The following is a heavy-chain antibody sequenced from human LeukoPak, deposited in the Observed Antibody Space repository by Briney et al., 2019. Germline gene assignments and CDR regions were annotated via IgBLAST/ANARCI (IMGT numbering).Heavy chain of an antibody. CDR1: GFTFSSYE. CDR2: ISSSGSTI. J-gene: IGHJ4*02. CDR3: ARERGGSWYFFVD. Sequence: PGGSLRLSCAASGFTFSSYEMNWVRRAPGKGLEWVSYISSSGSTIYYADSVKGRFTISRDNAKNSLYLQMNSLRAEDTAVYYCARERGGSWYFFVDWGQGTLVTVSS. V-gene: IGHV3-48*03. D-gene: IGHD6-13*01.